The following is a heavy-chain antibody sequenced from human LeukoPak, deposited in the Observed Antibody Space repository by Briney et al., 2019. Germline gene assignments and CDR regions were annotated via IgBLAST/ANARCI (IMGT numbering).Heavy chain of an antibody. D-gene: IGHD3-10*01. Sequence: SSETLSLTCTVSGYSISSGYYWGWIRQPPGKGLEWIGSIYHSGSTYYNPSLKSRVTISVDTSKNQFSLKLSSVTAADTAVYYCASVNYGSGSYGYWGQGTLVTVSS. CDR3: ASVNYGSGSYGY. CDR1: GYSISSGYY. V-gene: IGHV4-38-2*02. CDR2: IYHSGST. J-gene: IGHJ4*02.